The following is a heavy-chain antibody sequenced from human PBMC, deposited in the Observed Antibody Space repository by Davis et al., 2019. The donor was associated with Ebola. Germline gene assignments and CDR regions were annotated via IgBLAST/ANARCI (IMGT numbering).Heavy chain of an antibody. CDR3: ARVGTNDNSGYSFQDAFDI. Sequence: GSLRLSCTVSGGSTSSYYWGWIRQPPGKGLEWFGGINYSGSTYYNPSLRSRVTISVDTSTNQFSLNLRSVTAADTPVYYCARVGTNDNSGYSFQDAFDIWGQGTMLTVSS. CDR2: INYSGST. D-gene: IGHD3-22*01. V-gene: IGHV4-39*07. J-gene: IGHJ3*02. CDR1: GGSTSSYY.